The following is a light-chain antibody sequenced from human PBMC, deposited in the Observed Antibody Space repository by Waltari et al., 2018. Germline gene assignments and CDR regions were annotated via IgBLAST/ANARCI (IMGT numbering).Light chain of an antibody. Sequence: QSVLTQPPSVSGAPGQRVTISCTGSSPNIGAGYDVHWYQQLPGTAPKPLIYTNPKRPSGVPDRFSGSKSGTSASLAITGLQAEDEADYYCQSYDSSLSGYVVFGGGTKLTVL. CDR2: TNP. CDR3: QSYDSSLSGYVV. J-gene: IGLJ2*01. V-gene: IGLV1-40*01. CDR1: SPNIGAGYD.